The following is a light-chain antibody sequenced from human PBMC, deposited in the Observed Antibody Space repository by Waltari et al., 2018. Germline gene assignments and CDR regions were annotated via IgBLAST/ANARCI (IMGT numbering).Light chain of an antibody. CDR3: QQYYGTPPYT. CDR2: WAS. J-gene: IGKJ2*01. V-gene: IGKV4-1*01. Sequence: DIVMTQSPESLAVSLGERATINCKSSQSVLYSSNNKNYLAWYQQKPGQPPKLLIYWASTRESGVPDRFSGSGSGTDVTLTISSLQAGDVAVYYCQQYYGTPPYTFGQGTKLEIK. CDR1: QSVLYSSNNKNY.